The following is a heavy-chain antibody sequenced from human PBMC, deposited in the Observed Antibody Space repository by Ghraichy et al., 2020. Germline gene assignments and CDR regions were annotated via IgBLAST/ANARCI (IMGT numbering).Heavy chain of an antibody. CDR3: ARDRARTRNTYGLLYYYYGMDV. CDR1: GYTFTDYY. J-gene: IGHJ6*02. D-gene: IGHD5-18*01. Sequence: ASVKVSCKASGYTFTDYYMHWVRQAPGQGLEWMGWFNPDTGATNYAQKFQGRVTMTRDTSINTAYMDLSRLTSDDTAVYYCARDRARTRNTYGLLYYYYGMDVRGQGTTVTVSS. V-gene: IGHV1-2*02. CDR2: FNPDTGAT.